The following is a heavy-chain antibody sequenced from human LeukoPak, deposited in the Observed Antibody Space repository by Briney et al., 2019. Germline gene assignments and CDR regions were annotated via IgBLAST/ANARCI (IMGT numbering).Heavy chain of an antibody. CDR3: VKCSGGSCSKPSDL. D-gene: IGHD2-15*01. V-gene: IGHV3-64*05. CDR2: ISSDGGST. Sequence: PGGSLRLPRSASGFTFSSYGMQWVRQAPGKGLEYVSAISSDGGSTYYADSVKGRFTISKDNTKNTLYVQMSSLRAEDTAVYYCVKCSGGSCSKPSDLCGQGKMVTVSS. J-gene: IGHJ3*01. CDR1: GFTFSSYG.